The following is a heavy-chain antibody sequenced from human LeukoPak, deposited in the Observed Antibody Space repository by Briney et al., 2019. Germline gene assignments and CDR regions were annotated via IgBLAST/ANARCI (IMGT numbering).Heavy chain of an antibody. Sequence: GGSLRLSCVASGFTFSNYWMHWVRQAPGKGLVWVSRITSDGSGTVNADSVKGRFTISRDNNKNILYLQMNSLRADDTALYYCARDGSGSVDFDYWGQGTLVTVSS. CDR1: GFTFSNYW. J-gene: IGHJ4*02. V-gene: IGHV3-74*01. CDR3: ARDGSGSVDFDY. CDR2: ITSDGSGT. D-gene: IGHD2-2*03.